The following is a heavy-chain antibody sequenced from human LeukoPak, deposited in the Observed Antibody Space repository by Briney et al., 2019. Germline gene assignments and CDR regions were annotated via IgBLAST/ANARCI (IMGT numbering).Heavy chain of an antibody. D-gene: IGHD6-6*01. V-gene: IGHV3-21*01. CDR2: ISSSSSYI. CDR1: GFTFSSYS. Sequence: PGGSLRLSCAASGFTFSSYSMNWVRQAPGKGLEWVSSISSSSSYIYYADSVKGRFTISRDNAKNSLYLQMNSLRAEDTAVYYCAREFEYSSSSGAFDIWGQGTMVTVSS. J-gene: IGHJ3*02. CDR3: AREFEYSSSSGAFDI.